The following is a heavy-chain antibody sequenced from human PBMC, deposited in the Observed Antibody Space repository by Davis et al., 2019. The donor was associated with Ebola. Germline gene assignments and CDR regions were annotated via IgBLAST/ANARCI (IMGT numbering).Heavy chain of an antibody. Sequence: PSETLSLTCTVSGGSISSYYWSWIRQPPGKGLEWIGEINHSGSTNYNPSLKSRVTISVDTSKNQLSLKLSSVTAADTAVYYCAGHLRYFDYWGQGTLVTVSS. CDR2: INHSGST. J-gene: IGHJ4*02. CDR3: AGHLRYFDY. D-gene: IGHD4-17*01. V-gene: IGHV4-34*01. CDR1: GGSISSYY.